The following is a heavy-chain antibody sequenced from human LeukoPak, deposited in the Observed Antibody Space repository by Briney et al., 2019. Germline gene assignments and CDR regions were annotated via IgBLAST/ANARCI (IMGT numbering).Heavy chain of an antibody. V-gene: IGHV3-23*01. CDR1: GFPFSSYA. Sequence: GGSLRLSCAASGFPFSSYAMSWVRQAPGKGLEWVSGIGGSGGSTYYADSVKGRFTISRDNSKNTLYLQMNSLRAEDTAVYYCAKERSALPSYNSFDPWGQGTLVTVSS. D-gene: IGHD2-2*01. CDR2: IGGSGGST. J-gene: IGHJ5*02. CDR3: AKERSALPSYNSFDP.